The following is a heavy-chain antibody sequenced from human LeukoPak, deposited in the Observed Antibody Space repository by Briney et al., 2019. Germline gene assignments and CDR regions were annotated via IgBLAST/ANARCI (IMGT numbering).Heavy chain of an antibody. J-gene: IGHJ4*02. D-gene: IGHD6-19*01. CDR1: GYTFTSYG. Sequence: GASVKVSCKASGYTFTSYGISWGRQAPGQGLEWMGWISAYNGNTNYAQKLQGRVTMTTDTSTSTAYMELRSLRSDATAVYYCARGPLYDSGWYLDYWGQGTLVTVSS. CDR3: ARGPLYDSGWYLDY. CDR2: ISAYNGNT. V-gene: IGHV1-18*01.